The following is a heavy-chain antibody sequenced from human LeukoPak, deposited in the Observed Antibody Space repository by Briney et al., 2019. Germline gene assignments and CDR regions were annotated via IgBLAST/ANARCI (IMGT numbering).Heavy chain of an antibody. Sequence: QPGGSLRLSCTASGFNFGIYGMHWVRQAPGKGLEWVAVMWDDGTNEYYVESVKGRFTISRDNGKRTLYLQMNSLRAEDTAVYYCAKDYQYSGYAIDDYWGQGTLVTVSS. J-gene: IGHJ4*02. CDR1: GFNFGIYG. D-gene: IGHD5-12*01. CDR2: MWDDGTNE. V-gene: IGHV3-33*03. CDR3: AKDYQYSGYAIDDY.